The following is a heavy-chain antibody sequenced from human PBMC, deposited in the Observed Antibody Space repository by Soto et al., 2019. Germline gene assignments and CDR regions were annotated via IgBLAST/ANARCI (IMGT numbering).Heavy chain of an antibody. CDR1: GYTFTSYG. J-gene: IGHJ4*02. Sequence: QVQLVQSGAEVKKPGASVKDSCKASGYTFTSYGISWVRQAPGQGLEWMGWISAYNGNTNYAQKLQGRVTMTTETSTSTAYKELRSLRSDDTAVYYCARAVGSGWDPGHYFYYWCQGTLVSVSS. D-gene: IGHD6-19*01. V-gene: IGHV1-18*01. CDR2: ISAYNGNT. CDR3: ARAVGSGWDPGHYFYY.